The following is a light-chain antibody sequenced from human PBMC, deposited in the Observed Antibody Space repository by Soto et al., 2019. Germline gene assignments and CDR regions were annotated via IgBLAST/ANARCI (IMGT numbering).Light chain of an antibody. CDR1: HGSSSY. CDR3: QHHLSYPLA. CDR2: AAS. V-gene: IGKV1-8*01. Sequence: VPRTLSTASRSASTLDSVNISCPARHGSSSYLAWYQQKPGKAPKLLIYAASSLQSGVPSRFSGSGSGTDFTLTISGLESEDFATYYCQHHLSYPLAFGQGTRLEI. J-gene: IGKJ5*01.